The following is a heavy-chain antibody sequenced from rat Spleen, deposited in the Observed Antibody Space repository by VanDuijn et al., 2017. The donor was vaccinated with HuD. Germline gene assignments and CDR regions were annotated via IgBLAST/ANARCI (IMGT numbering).Heavy chain of an antibody. Sequence: QGQVQESGPGLVQPSQTLSLTCTVSGFSLTSNGVSWVRQPPGKGLEWVGVIWAGGTTAYNSLLKSRLSISRETSKSQVFLKMNSLQTDDTAIYICTRGLGDYWGQGTLVTVSS. CDR1: GFSLTSNG. D-gene: IGHD5-1*01. CDR2: IWAGGTT. J-gene: IGHJ3*01. CDR3: TRGLGDY. V-gene: IGHV2-1*01.